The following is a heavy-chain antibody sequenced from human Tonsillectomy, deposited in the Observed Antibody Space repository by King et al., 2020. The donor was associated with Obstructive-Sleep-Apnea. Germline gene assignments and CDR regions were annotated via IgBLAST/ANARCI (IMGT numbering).Heavy chain of an antibody. V-gene: IGHV3-21*01. CDR2: ISGSSSYI. J-gene: IGHJ6*02. CDR1: GFTFSSYS. Sequence: QLVQSGGGLVKPGVSLRLSCAASGFTFSSYSMNWVRQAPGKGLEWVSSISGSSSYIYYADSGKGRFTISRDNAKNSLYLQMNSLRAEDTAVYYCARADTAFYYYYGMDVWGQGTTVTVSS. CDR3: ARADTAFYYYYGMDV. D-gene: IGHD2-2*02.